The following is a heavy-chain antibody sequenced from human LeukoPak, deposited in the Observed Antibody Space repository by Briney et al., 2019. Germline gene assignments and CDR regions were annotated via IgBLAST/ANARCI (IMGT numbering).Heavy chain of an antibody. CDR1: GGSISSSSYY. D-gene: IGHD3-16*01. J-gene: IGHJ5*02. CDR2: IYYSGST. Sequence: SETLSLTCTVSGGSISSSSYYWGWIRQPPGKGLEWIGSIYYSGSTYYNPSPKSRVTISVDTSKNQFSLKLSSVTAADTAVYYCARESIDYESSGWFDPWGQGTLVTVSS. V-gene: IGHV4-39*07. CDR3: ARESIDYESSGWFDP.